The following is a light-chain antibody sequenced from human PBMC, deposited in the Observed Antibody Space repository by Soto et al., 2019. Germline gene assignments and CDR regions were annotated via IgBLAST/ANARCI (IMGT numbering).Light chain of an antibody. CDR1: QNIANY. V-gene: IGKV1-33*01. CDR2: DAS. CDR3: QQYEELPLT. J-gene: IGKJ4*01. Sequence: DVPLTQSPSTLSASVRDRVAITCQASQNIANYLNWFQRRPGKAPQLLISDASHLEPGVPSRFSGQRSGTDFTLIINSLQPEDFATYYCQQYEELPLTFGGGTRV.